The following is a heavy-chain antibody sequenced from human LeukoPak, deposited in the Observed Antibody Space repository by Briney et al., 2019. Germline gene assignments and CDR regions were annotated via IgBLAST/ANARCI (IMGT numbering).Heavy chain of an antibody. D-gene: IGHD2/OR15-2a*01. CDR3: TKADEMNMDY. J-gene: IGHJ4*02. V-gene: IGHV3-33*03. CDR1: GFTFSCYG. CDR2: IWYDGSIE. Sequence: GGSLRLSCAASGFTFSCYGMHWVRQAPGKGLEWVAVIWYDGSIEYYADSVKGRFTISKDNSKNTLYLQMNSLRVEDTAVYYCTKADEMNMDYWGQGTLVTVSS.